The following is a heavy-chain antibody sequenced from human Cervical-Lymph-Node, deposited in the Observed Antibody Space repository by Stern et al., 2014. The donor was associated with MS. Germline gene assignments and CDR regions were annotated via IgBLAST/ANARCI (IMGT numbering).Heavy chain of an antibody. CDR1: GFTFSSYS. Sequence: EVQLVESGGGLVQPGGSLRLSCAASGFTFSSYSMNWVRQAPGKGLEWVSYIRRSGSPIYDADSVKGRFTISRDNAKNSLYLQMNSLRAEDTAVYYCVRDPQALDYWGQGTLVTVSS. V-gene: IGHV3-48*01. CDR2: IRRSGSPI. D-gene: IGHD3-16*02. J-gene: IGHJ4*02. CDR3: VRDPQALDY.